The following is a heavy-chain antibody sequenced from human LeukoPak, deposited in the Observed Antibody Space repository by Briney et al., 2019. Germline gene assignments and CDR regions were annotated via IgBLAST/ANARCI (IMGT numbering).Heavy chain of an antibody. CDR3: ASGDSGSFYIAH. CDR2: IYYSGGT. V-gene: IGHV4-39*07. J-gene: IGHJ5*02. D-gene: IGHD3-10*01. CDR1: GGSISNYYVY. Sequence: KPSETLSLTCTVSGGSISNYYVYWAWIRQPPGKGLEWIGTIYYSGGTYYNPSLNSRVTVSIDTSKNQFSLKLSSVTAADTAVYYCASGDSGSFYIAHWGQGTLVTVSS.